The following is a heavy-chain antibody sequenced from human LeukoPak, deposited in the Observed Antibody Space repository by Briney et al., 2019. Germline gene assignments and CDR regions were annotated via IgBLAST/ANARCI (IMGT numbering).Heavy chain of an antibody. CDR3: ARDNGVVHGVYYMDV. CDR2: IKQEGSEN. D-gene: IGHD3-3*01. V-gene: IGHV3-7*01. Sequence: GGSLRLSCAASGFTFSNYWMTWVRQAPGKGREWVADIKQEGSENLYGKSVRGRFTISRDNANMSLFLQMNSLRAEDTAVYYCARDNGVVHGVYYMDVWGKGTTVTVS. CDR1: GFTFSNYW. J-gene: IGHJ6*03.